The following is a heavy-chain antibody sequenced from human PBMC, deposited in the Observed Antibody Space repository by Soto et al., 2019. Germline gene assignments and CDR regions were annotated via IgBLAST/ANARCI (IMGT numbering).Heavy chain of an antibody. CDR3: ARDRDHYVRYFDY. Sequence: SVKVSCKASGGTFSSYAISWVRQAPGQGLEWMGGIIPIFGTANYAQKFQGRVTITADESTSTAYMELSSLRSEDTAVYYCARDRDHYVRYFDYWGQGTLVTVSS. CDR2: IIPIFGTA. CDR1: GGTFSSYA. D-gene: IGHD4-17*01. V-gene: IGHV1-69*13. J-gene: IGHJ4*02.